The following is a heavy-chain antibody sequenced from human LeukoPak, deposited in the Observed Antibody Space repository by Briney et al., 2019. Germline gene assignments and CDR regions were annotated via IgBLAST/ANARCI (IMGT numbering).Heavy chain of an antibody. D-gene: IGHD3-10*01. CDR2: ISAYNGNT. CDR1: GYTFTSYG. V-gene: IGHV1-18*01. Sequence: ASVKVSCKASGYTFTSYGISWVRQAPGQGLEWMGWISAYNGNTNYAQKLQGRVTMTTDTSTSTAYMELRSLRSDDTAVYYCASTGDGSGSYYNDYYYMDVWGKGTTVTVSS. J-gene: IGHJ6*03. CDR3: ASTGDGSGSYYNDYYYMDV.